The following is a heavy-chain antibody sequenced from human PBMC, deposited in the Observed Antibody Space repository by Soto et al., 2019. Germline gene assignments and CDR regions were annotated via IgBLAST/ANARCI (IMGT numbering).Heavy chain of an antibody. D-gene: IGHD4-4*01. V-gene: IGHV3-30-3*01. Sequence: GGSLRLSCTASGSTLPNYPMHWVRQAPDKGLEWVAVISHDGVTKNSADSVKGRFTISRDNSRNTLYLQMSSLRIEDTAMYYCVRGGYSSSWERLDPWGQGTLVTVSS. J-gene: IGHJ5*02. CDR3: VRGGYSSSWERLDP. CDR2: ISHDGVTK. CDR1: GSTLPNYP.